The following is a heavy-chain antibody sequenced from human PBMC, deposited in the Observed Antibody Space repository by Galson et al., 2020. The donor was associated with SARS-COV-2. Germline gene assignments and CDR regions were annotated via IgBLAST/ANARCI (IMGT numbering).Heavy chain of an antibody. CDR2: IYPGDSDA. CDR3: ARGLTTLGAFDI. V-gene: IGHV5-51*01. J-gene: IGHJ3*02. Sequence: GESLKISCKGSGYSFTSHWIGWVRQMLGKGLEWMGIIYPGDSDARYSPSFLGQVTLSADRSLGTAYVQWTSLKASDSAMYYCARGLTTLGAFDIWGQGTMVTVSS. CDR1: GYSFTSHW. D-gene: IGHD4-4*01.